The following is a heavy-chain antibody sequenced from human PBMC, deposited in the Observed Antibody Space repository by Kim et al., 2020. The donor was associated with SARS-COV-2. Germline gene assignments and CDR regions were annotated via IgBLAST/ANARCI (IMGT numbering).Heavy chain of an antibody. J-gene: IGHJ4*02. Sequence: GGSLRLSCAASGFTFSSYSMNWVRQAPGKGLEWVSSISSSSSYIYYADSVKGRFTISRDNAKNSLYLQMNSLRAEDTAVYYCARGLVPTVVTPLFYWGQGTLVTVSS. CDR1: GFTFSSYS. D-gene: IGHD4-17*01. V-gene: IGHV3-21*01. CDR3: ARGLVPTVVTPLFY. CDR2: ISSSSSYI.